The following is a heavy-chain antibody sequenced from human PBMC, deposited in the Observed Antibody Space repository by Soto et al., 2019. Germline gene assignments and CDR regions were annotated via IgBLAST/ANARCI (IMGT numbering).Heavy chain of an antibody. CDR3: ARYSSSSAYYYYGMDV. CDR2: IYPGDSDT. Sequence: GESLKISCQGSGYKFTTYWINWVRQKPGKGLEWMGIIYPGDSDTRYSPSFQGQVTISADKSISTAYLQWSSLKASDTAMYYCARYSSSSAYYYYGMDVWGQGTTVTVSS. J-gene: IGHJ6*02. V-gene: IGHV5-51*01. CDR1: GYKFTTYW. D-gene: IGHD6-6*01.